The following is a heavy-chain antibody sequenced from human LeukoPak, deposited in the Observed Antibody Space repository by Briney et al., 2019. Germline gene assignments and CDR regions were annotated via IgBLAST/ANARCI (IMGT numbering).Heavy chain of an antibody. J-gene: IGHJ6*02. CDR3: ARDRYYDSSGYYFSPLDV. D-gene: IGHD3-22*01. Sequence: SETLSLTCTVSGGSISSYYWSWIRQPAGKRLEWIGRTYTSGSTNYNPSLKSRVTMSVDTSKNQFSLKLSSVTAADTAVYYCARDRYYDSSGYYFSPLDVWAKGPRSPSP. CDR2: TYTSGST. CDR1: GGSISSYY. V-gene: IGHV4-4*07.